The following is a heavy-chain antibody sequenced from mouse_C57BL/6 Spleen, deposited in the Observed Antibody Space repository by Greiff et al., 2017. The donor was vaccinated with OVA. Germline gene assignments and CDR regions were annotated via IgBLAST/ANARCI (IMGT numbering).Heavy chain of an antibody. J-gene: IGHJ3*01. CDR2: ISDGGSYT. CDR3: ARPIYYDYDGGFAY. CDR1: GFTFSSYA. Sequence: EVQVVESGGGLVKPGGSLKLSCAASGFTFSSYAMSWVRQTPEKRLEWVATISDGGSYTYYPDNVKGRFTISRDNAKNNLYLQMSHLKSEDTAMYYCARPIYYDYDGGFAYWGQGTLVTVSA. V-gene: IGHV5-4*01. D-gene: IGHD2-4*01.